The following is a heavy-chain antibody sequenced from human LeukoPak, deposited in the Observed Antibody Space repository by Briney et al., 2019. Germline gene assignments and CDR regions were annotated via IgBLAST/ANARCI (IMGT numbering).Heavy chain of an antibody. CDR2: INPNSGGT. D-gene: IGHD6-13*01. Sequence: GASVKVSCKASGYTFTGYYMHWVRQAPGQGREWMGWINPNSGGTNYAQKFQGRVTMTRETSISTAYMELSRLRSDDTAVYYCAREPAYSSSWRNWFDPWGQGTLVIVSS. J-gene: IGHJ5*02. V-gene: IGHV1-2*02. CDR3: AREPAYSSSWRNWFDP. CDR1: GYTFTGYY.